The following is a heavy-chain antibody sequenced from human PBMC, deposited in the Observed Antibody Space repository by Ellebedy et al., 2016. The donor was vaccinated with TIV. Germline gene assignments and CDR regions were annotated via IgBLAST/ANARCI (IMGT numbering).Heavy chain of an antibody. CDR1: GFTFSSYS. V-gene: IGHV3-48*02. CDR2: ISSSGSSI. D-gene: IGHD6-13*01. J-gene: IGHJ4*02. Sequence: PGGSLRLSCAASGFTFSSYSMMWVRQAPGEGLEWVSYISSSGSSIYYTDSVKGRFTISRDNAKTSLFLQMNSLRDEDTAVFSCAREKGGASSWFRPPDYWGQGTLVTVSS. CDR3: AREKGGASSWFRPPDY.